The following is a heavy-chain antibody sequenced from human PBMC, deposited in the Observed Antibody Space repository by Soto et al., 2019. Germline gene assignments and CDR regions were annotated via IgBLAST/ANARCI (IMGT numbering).Heavy chain of an antibody. Sequence: GASVKVSRKASGGTFTSHGISWVGQAPGQGLEWMGWISAYNGNTNYAQKLQGRVTMTTDTSTSKAYMELRSMRSDDTAVYYCARDVLRFLEWPYNWFDPWGQGTLVTVSS. CDR3: ARDVLRFLEWPYNWFDP. CDR1: GGTFTSHG. CDR2: ISAYNGNT. V-gene: IGHV1-18*01. J-gene: IGHJ5*02. D-gene: IGHD3-3*01.